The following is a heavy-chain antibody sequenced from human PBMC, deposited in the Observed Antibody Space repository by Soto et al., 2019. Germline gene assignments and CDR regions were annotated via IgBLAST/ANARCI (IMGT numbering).Heavy chain of an antibody. CDR2: ISGSGGST. V-gene: IGHV3-23*01. J-gene: IGHJ5*02. CDR3: ANPPPGLVQETTYSWRDP. D-gene: IGHD6-19*01. Sequence: GGSLRLSCAASGFTFSSYAMSWVRQAPGKGMEWVSAISGSGGSTYYADSAKGRFTISRDNSKNTLYLQMNSMIAEDTAVYYCANPPPGLVQETTYSWRDPWGQGTLVTVSS. CDR1: GFTFSSYA.